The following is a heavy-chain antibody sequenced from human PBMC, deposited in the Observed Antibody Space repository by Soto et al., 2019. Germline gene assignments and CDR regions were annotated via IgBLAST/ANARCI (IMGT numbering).Heavy chain of an antibody. D-gene: IGHD3-22*01. Sequence: QVQLQESGPGLVKPSETLSLTCTVSGGSISSYYWSWVRQPAGKGLERIGRIYTSGSPNSTTSLKVRVTLSVDTSKNQLSLKLSSVTVEDTTLYSCAICVSWLGKPGGYYYGMDVWGQGTTVTVSS. J-gene: IGHJ6*02. CDR1: GGSISSYY. V-gene: IGHV4-4*07. CDR3: AICVSWLGKPGGYYYGMDV. CDR2: IYTSGSP.